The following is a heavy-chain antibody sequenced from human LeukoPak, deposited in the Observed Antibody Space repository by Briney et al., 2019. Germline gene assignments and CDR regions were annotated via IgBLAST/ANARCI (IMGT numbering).Heavy chain of an antibody. V-gene: IGHV3-21*01. CDR1: GFTFSSYS. Sequence: GGSLRLSCAASGFTFSSYSMNWVRQAPGKGLEWVSSISSSSSYIYYADSVKGRFTISRDNAKNSLYLQMNSLRAEDTAVYYCARAYYYSSGSPSNEGYYYGMDVWGQGTTVTVSS. CDR3: ARAYYYSSGSPSNEGYYYGMDV. D-gene: IGHD3-10*01. CDR2: ISSSSSYI. J-gene: IGHJ6*02.